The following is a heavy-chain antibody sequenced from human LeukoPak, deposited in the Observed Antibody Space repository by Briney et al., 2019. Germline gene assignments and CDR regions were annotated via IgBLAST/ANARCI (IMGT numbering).Heavy chain of an antibody. Sequence: GRSLRLSCAASGFTFSSCGMHWVRQAPGKGLEWVAVIWYDGSNKYYADSVKGRFTISRDNSKNTLYLQMNSLRAEDTAVYYCAREYIVVVPAVENYYYYGMDVWGQGTTVTVSS. CDR3: AREYIVVVPAVENYYYYGMDV. J-gene: IGHJ6*02. V-gene: IGHV3-33*01. D-gene: IGHD2-2*01. CDR1: GFTFSSCG. CDR2: IWYDGSNK.